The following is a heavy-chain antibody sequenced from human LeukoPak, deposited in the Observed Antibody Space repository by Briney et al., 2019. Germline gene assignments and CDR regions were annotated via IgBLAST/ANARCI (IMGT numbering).Heavy chain of an antibody. J-gene: IGHJ6*03. Sequence: GESLKISCKGSRYSFTNYWIGWVRQMPGKGLEWMGIIYPGDSDTRYSPSFQGQVTISADKSISTAYLQWSSLKASDTAMYYCARHRGEAAAGTLGPTNYYYMDVWGEGTTVTVSS. D-gene: IGHD6-13*01. V-gene: IGHV5-51*01. CDR3: ARHRGEAAAGTLGPTNYYYMDV. CDR1: RYSFTNYW. CDR2: IYPGDSDT.